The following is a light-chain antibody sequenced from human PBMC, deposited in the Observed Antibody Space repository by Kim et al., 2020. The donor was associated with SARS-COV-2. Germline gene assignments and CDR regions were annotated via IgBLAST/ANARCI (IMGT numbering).Light chain of an antibody. Sequence: APGERATLSSRASQSVGANYLACDQQEPGQAPRLLIYVASSRATGIPDRFSGSGSGTDFTLTISRLEPEDFAVYHCQQYVSSPWTFGQGTKVDIK. CDR3: QQYVSSPWT. CDR1: QSVGANY. CDR2: VAS. V-gene: IGKV3-20*01. J-gene: IGKJ1*01.